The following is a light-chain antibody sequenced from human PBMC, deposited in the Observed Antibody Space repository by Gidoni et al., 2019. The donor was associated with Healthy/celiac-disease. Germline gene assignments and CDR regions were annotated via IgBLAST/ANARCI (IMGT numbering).Light chain of an antibody. J-gene: IGKJ3*01. CDR1: QDISNY. CDR3: QQYDNIPV. CDR2: DAS. V-gene: IGKV1-33*01. Sequence: DIQMTQSPSSLSASVGDRVTITCQASQDISNYLNWYQQKPGKAPKLLIYDASNLETGVPSRFSGSGSGTDLTFTISSLQPEDIATYYCQQYDNIPVFXPGTKVDIK.